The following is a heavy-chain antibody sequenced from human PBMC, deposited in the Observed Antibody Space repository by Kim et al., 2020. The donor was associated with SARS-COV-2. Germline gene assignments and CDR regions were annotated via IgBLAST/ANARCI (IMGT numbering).Heavy chain of an antibody. Sequence: GGSLRLSCAASGFSFSTYSMDWVRQAPGKGLVWVSSIDSSRTYIYYADSVKGRFTISRDNAKNTLFLQMNRMRAEDTAVYYCATGKIQIGFALWGEGTMVTVSS. CDR3: ATGKIQIGFAL. CDR1: GFSFSTYS. CDR2: IDSSRTYI. V-gene: IGHV3-21*01. J-gene: IGHJ4*03. D-gene: IGHD2-21*01.